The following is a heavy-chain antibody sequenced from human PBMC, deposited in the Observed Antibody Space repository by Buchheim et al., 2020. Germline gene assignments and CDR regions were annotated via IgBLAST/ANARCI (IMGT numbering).Heavy chain of an antibody. CDR1: GFIFSNYW. Sequence: EVQLVESGGGLVQSGGSLTLSCAVSGFIFSNYWMDWVRQAPGKGLKWVANIKYDGSEKYYVDSVKGRFTISRDNAKNSLYLQMNRLRAEDTAVYYCARALNYWGQGTL. J-gene: IGHJ4*02. V-gene: IGHV3-7*01. CDR2: IKYDGSEK. CDR3: ARALNY.